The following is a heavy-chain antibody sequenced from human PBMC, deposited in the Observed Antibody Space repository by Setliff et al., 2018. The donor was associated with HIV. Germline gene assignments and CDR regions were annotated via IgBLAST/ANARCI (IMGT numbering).Heavy chain of an antibody. CDR1: GYTFTGYY. CDR2: ISAYNGNT. D-gene: IGHD3-10*01. V-gene: IGHV1-18*04. CDR3: ARVVVRGVTFIAEYFQH. Sequence: ASVKVSCKASGYTFTGYYMHWVRQAPGQGLEWMGWISAYNGNTNYAQKLQGRVTMTTDTSTSTAYMELRSLRSDDTAEYYCARVVVRGVTFIAEYFQHWGQGTLVTVSS. J-gene: IGHJ1*01.